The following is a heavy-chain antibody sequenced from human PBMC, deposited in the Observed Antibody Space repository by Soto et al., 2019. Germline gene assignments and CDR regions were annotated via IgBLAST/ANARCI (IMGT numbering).Heavy chain of an antibody. CDR2: VYHSGST. CDR3: ATRAPIDGDPY. V-gene: IGHV4-4*02. D-gene: IGHD4-17*01. CDR1: GDSISSPTW. J-gene: IGHJ4*02. Sequence: QVQLQESGPGLVKPSETLSLTCDVSGDSISSPTWWTWVRQPPGKGLEWIGEVYHSGSTNYNSSLKSRVTISVDKSKNKFSLRLTSVTAADTAVYYCATRAPIDGDPYWGQGTLVTVSS.